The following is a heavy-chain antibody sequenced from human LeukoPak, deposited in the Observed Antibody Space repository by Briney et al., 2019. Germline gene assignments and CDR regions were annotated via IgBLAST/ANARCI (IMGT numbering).Heavy chain of an antibody. CDR2: ISAYNGNT. CDR3: ARDAYSSSWYRHYMDV. J-gene: IGHJ6*03. Sequence: ASVKVSCKASGYTFTSYGISWVRQAPGRGLEWMGWISAYNGNTNYAQKLQGRVTMTTDTSTSTAYMELRSLGSDDTAVYYCARDAYSSSWYRHYMDVWGKGSTVTVSS. V-gene: IGHV1-18*01. CDR1: GYTFTSYG. D-gene: IGHD6-13*01.